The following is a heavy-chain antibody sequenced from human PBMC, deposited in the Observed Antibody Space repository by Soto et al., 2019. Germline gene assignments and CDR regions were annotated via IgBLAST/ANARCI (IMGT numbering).Heavy chain of an antibody. CDR1: GYTFTSYG. Sequence: ASVKVSCKAAGYTFTSYGISWVRQAPGQGLEWMGWISAYNGNTNYAQKLQGRVTMTTDTSTSTAYMELRSLRSDDTAVYYCARDYCSGGSCYFGNYWGQGTLVTVS. V-gene: IGHV1-18*04. CDR2: ISAYNGNT. J-gene: IGHJ4*02. CDR3: ARDYCSGGSCYFGNY. D-gene: IGHD2-15*01.